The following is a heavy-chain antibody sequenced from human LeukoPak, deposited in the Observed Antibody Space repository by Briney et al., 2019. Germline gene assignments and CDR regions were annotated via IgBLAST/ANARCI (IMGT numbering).Heavy chain of an antibody. D-gene: IGHD6-6*01. Sequence: GGSLRLSCAASGFTFSDYYMTWVRQAPGKGVEWVAYISGSGHDINYSDSVKGRFTISRDNAKNSLYLQMSSLRVEDTAVYYCTRDPRHFDSCGQGTLVTVSS. CDR1: GFTFSDYY. CDR2: ISGSGHDI. V-gene: IGHV3-11*04. CDR3: TRDPRHFDS. J-gene: IGHJ5*01.